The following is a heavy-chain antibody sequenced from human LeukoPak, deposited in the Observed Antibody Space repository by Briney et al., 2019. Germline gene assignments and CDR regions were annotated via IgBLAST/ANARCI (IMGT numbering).Heavy chain of an antibody. CDR3: ARDGRSGYDILTGYYVYPDAFDI. CDR2: ISAYNGNT. J-gene: IGHJ3*02. D-gene: IGHD3-9*01. CDR1: GYTFTSYG. Sequence: ASVKVSCKASGYTFTSYGISWVRQAPGQGLEWMGWISAYNGNTNYAQKLQGRVTMTTDTSTSTAYMELRSLRSDDTAEYYCARDGRSGYDILTGYYVYPDAFDIWGQGTMVTVSS. V-gene: IGHV1-18*01.